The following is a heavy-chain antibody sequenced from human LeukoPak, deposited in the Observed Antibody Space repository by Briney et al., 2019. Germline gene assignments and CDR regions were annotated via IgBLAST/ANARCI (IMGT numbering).Heavy chain of an antibody. CDR1: GGSISPISSSTYY. D-gene: IGHD5-18*01. J-gene: IGHJ4*02. V-gene: IGHV4-31*03. CDR3: AAGGDTAKGGKY. CDR2: IHFSGTI. Sequence: SETLSLTCTVSGGSISPISSSTYYWTWTRHHPGEGLEWLGFIHFSGTIYYNPSLSSRLIISADTSKNQMSLKLSSVTAADTGVYYCAAGGDTAKGGKYWGQGTQVTVSS.